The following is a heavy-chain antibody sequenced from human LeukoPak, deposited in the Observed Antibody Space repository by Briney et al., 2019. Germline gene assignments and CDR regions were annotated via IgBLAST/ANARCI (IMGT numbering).Heavy chain of an antibody. CDR3: ARAGDYYGSGRTGDY. CDR1: GYTFTSYG. Sequence: ASVKVSCKASGYTFTSYGISWVRQAPGQGLEWMGWISAYNGNTNYAQKLQGRVTMTTDTSTSTAYMELRSLRSDDTAVYYCARAGDYYGSGRTGDYWGQGTLVTVSS. D-gene: IGHD3-10*01. CDR2: ISAYNGNT. J-gene: IGHJ4*02. V-gene: IGHV1-18*01.